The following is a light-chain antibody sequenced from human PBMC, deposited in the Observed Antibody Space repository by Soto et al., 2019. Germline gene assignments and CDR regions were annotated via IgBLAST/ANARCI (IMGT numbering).Light chain of an antibody. V-gene: IGKV3-11*01. CDR2: DAS. CDR1: QSVSSD. CDR3: QQRSNWPPLT. J-gene: IGKJ4*01. Sequence: EIVLTQSPATLSLSPGERATLSCRASQSVSSDLAWYQQKPGQAPRLLIYDASNRATGIPARFSGSGSGTVLALTISSLEPEDVAVDYCQQRSNWPPLTFGGGTKVEIK.